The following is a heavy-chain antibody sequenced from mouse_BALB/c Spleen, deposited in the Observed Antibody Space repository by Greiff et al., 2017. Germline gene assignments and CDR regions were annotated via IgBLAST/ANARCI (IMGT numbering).Heavy chain of an antibody. CDR3: ARGYGLDY. CDR2: IYPGDGDT. J-gene: IGHJ2*01. CDR1: GYTFTSYW. D-gene: IGHD3-2*02. Sequence: VQLQESGAELARPGASVKLSCKASGYTFTSYWMQWVKQRPGQGLEWIGAIYPGDGDTRYTQKFKGKATLTADKSSSTAYMQLSSLASEDSAVYYCARGYGLDYWGQGTTLTVSS. V-gene: IGHV1-87*01.